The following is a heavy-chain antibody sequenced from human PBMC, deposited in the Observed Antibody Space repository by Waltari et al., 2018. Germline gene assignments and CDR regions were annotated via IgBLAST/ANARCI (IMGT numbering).Heavy chain of an antibody. D-gene: IGHD3-10*01. Sequence: QVQLVQSGAEVKKPGSSVKVSCKASGGTFSSYAISWVRQAPGQGLEWMGGINPIVGTANYAQKCQGRVTITADESTSTAYMELSSLRSEDTAGYYCATGGDYYGSGRYAFDIWGQGTMVTVSS. V-gene: IGHV1-69*01. CDR2: INPIVGTA. CDR3: ATGGDYYGSGRYAFDI. J-gene: IGHJ3*02. CDR1: GGTFSSYA.